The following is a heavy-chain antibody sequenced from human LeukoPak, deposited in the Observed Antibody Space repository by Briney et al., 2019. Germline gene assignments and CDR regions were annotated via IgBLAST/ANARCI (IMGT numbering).Heavy chain of an antibody. V-gene: IGHV3-21*01. J-gene: IGHJ4*02. D-gene: IGHD3-3*01. CDR2: ISSSSSYI. CDR1: GFTFSSYS. Sequence: GGSLRLSCAASGFTFSSYSMNWVRQAPGKGLEWVSSISSSSSYIYYADSVKGRFTISRDNAKNSLYLQMNSLRAEDTAVYYCARDGPNFWSGYYHYYFDYWGQGTLVTVSS. CDR3: ARDGPNFWSGYYHYYFDY.